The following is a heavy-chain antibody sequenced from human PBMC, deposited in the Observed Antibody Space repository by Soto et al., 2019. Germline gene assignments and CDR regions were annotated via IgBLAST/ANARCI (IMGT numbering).Heavy chain of an antibody. D-gene: IGHD3-10*01. CDR1: GFTFRFYS. CDR3: AKDRGGSGAFDI. V-gene: IGHV3-48*04. CDR2: ISPAGLSI. Sequence: EGQLVEFGGGLVKPGGSLGLPCAAFGFTFRFYSSNWARQAPGKGLGWLSYISPAGLSIYYADSGKGRFTISRDSASDSVYLQMNSLRAEDTAVYYCAKDRGGSGAFDIWGQGTMVTVSS. J-gene: IGHJ3*02.